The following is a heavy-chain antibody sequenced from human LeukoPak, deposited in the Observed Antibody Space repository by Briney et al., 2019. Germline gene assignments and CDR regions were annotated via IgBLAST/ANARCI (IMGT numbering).Heavy chain of an antibody. CDR3: TRRLDD. Sequence: GGSLRLSCAASGFSFNSDWMGWVRQAPGKGLEWVANIKHDESEKNYLDSVKGRFTISRDNAQNSLYLQMNGLRVEDTAVYYCTRRLDDWGQGTLVTVSS. CDR2: IKHDESEK. V-gene: IGHV3-7*01. CDR1: GFSFNSDW. D-gene: IGHD3-16*01. J-gene: IGHJ4*02.